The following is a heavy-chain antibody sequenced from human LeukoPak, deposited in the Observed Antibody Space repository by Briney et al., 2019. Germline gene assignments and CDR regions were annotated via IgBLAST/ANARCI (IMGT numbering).Heavy chain of an antibody. CDR1: GYTFTSYY. V-gene: IGHV1-46*01. D-gene: IGHD2-2*01. CDR3: ARGDIVVVPEKGAFDI. J-gene: IGHJ3*02. CDR2: INPSGGST. Sequence: GASVKVSCKASGYTFTSYYMHWVRQAPGQGLEWMGIINPSGGSTSYAQKFQGRVTMTRDMSTSTVYMELSSLRSEDTAVYYCARGDIVVVPEKGAFDIWGQGTMVTVSS.